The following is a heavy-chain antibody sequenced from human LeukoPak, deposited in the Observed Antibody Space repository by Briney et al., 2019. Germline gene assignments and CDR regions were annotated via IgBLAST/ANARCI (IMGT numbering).Heavy chain of an antibody. V-gene: IGHV1-69*13. Sequence: GASVKVSCKASGDIYSIYSISWVRQAPGQGLEWMGGIIPIFGTANYAQKFQGRVTITADESTSTAYMELSSLRSEDTAVYYCARGLVRGALDKYYFDYWGQGTLVTVSS. CDR1: GDIYSIYS. CDR3: ARGLVRGALDKYYFDY. J-gene: IGHJ4*02. CDR2: IIPIFGTA. D-gene: IGHD3-10*01.